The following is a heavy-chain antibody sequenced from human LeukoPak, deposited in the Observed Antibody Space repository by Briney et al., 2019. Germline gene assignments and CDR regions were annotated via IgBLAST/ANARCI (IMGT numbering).Heavy chain of an antibody. CDR2: IRYDGSNQ. CDR1: GFTFSSYG. J-gene: IGHJ4*02. Sequence: PGGSLRLSCAASGFTFSSYGMHWVRQAPGKGLEWVAFIRYDGSNQYYADSVKGRFTISRDSSKNTLYLQMNSLRGDDTAVYYCAKDMGYNTVWTRFDYWGQGTLVTVSS. CDR3: AKDMGYNTVWTRFDY. V-gene: IGHV3-30*02. D-gene: IGHD5-12*01.